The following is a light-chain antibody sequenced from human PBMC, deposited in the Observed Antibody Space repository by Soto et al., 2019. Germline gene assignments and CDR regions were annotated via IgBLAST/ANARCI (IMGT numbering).Light chain of an antibody. V-gene: IGKV1-39*01. Sequence: DIQMTQSPSSLSASVGDRVTLTCRASQTVYRCLNWYQHKPGTAPKLLIYGTSTLQRGVPSRFSGSGSATDFTLTISSLQPEDFATYYCQQYYIRPLTFGGGTRVELK. CDR1: QTVYRC. CDR3: QQYYIRPLT. J-gene: IGKJ4*01. CDR2: GTS.